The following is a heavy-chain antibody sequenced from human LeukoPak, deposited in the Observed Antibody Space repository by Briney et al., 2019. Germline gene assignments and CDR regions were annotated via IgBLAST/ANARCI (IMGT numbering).Heavy chain of an antibody. CDR2: IKKDGSEK. CDR1: GFTFITYA. Sequence: GGSLRLSCAASGFTFITYAMSWVRQAPGKGLEWVANIKKDGSEKYYVDSVKGRFTISRDNAKNSLYLQMNSLRADDAAVYHCARQETSSYNGAFDIWGQGTMVTVSS. J-gene: IGHJ3*02. CDR3: ARQETSSYNGAFDI. V-gene: IGHV3-7*01. D-gene: IGHD1-26*01.